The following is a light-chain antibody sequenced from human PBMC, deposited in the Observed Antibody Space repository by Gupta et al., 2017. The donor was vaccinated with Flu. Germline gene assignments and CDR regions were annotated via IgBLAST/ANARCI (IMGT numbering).Light chain of an antibody. J-gene: IGKJ5*01. CDR1: QSVSSN. Sequence: EIVMTQSPATLSVSPGERATLSCRASQSVSSNLAWYQQKPGQAPRLLIYGASTRATGIPARFSRSGSGIEFTLTISSRQSEDFAVYYCQQDNYWPPLTFGEGTQMEIK. V-gene: IGKV3-15*01. CDR2: GAS. CDR3: QQDNYWPPLT.